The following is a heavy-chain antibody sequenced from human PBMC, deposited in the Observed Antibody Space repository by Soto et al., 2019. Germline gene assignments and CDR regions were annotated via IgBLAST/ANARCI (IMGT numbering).Heavy chain of an antibody. V-gene: IGHV3-48*01. Sequence: EVQLVASGGGLVQPGGSLRLSCAASGFTFSSYSMNWVRQAPGKGLEWVSHISSSSSTIYYADSVKGRFTISRDNAKNSLYLQMNSLRAEDTAVYYCARDYYGDYIFDYWGQGTPVTVSS. J-gene: IGHJ4*02. CDR3: ARDYYGDYIFDY. CDR1: GFTFSSYS. CDR2: ISSSSSTI. D-gene: IGHD4-17*01.